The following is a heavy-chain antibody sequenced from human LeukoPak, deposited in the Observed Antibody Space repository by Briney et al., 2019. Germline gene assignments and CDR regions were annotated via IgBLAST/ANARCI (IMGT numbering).Heavy chain of an antibody. D-gene: IGHD2-2*01. CDR1: GYTFTSHG. CDR3: ARVIVVVPAAMRAFDI. J-gene: IGHJ3*02. CDR2: ISAYNGNT. V-gene: IGHV1-18*01. Sequence: GASVKVSCKASGYTFTSHGISWVRQAPGQGLEWMGWISAYNGNTNYAQKLQGRVTMTTDTSTSTAYMELRSLRSDDTAVYYCARVIVVVPAAMRAFDIWGQGTMVTVSS.